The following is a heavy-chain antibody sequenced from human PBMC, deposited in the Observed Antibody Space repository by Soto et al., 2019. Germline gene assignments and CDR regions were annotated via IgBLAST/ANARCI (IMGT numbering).Heavy chain of an antibody. CDR1: GFTFSRHW. Sequence: EVQLVESGGGLVQPGGSLRLSCAASGFTFSRHWMYWVRQAPGRGLVWVSRINSDGSATNYADSVKGRFTISRDNAKNTLYLQMNSLRAEDTAVYYCAIVGWNEDDAFDIWGQGTMVTVSS. CDR2: INSDGSAT. D-gene: IGHD1-1*01. V-gene: IGHV3-74*01. CDR3: AIVGWNEDDAFDI. J-gene: IGHJ3*02.